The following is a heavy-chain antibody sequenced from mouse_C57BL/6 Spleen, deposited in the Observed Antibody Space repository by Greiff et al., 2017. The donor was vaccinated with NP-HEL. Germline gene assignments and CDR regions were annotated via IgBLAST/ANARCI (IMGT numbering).Heavy chain of an antibody. Sequence: VQGVESGPGLVAPSQSLSITCTVSGFSFTSYAISWVRQPPGKGLEWLGVIWTGGGTNYNSALKSRLSISKDNSKSQVFLKMTGLQADDTARYYCTRQDYDYDGPFDYWGKGTTLTVSS. CDR1: GFSFTSYA. D-gene: IGHD2-4*01. J-gene: IGHJ2*01. CDR3: TRQDYDYDGPFDY. V-gene: IGHV2-9-1*01. CDR2: IWTGGGT.